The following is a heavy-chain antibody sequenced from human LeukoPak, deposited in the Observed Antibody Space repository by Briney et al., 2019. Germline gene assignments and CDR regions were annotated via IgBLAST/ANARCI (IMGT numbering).Heavy chain of an antibody. CDR3: AGRWGVTAPQ. J-gene: IGHJ4*02. Sequence: GGSLRLSCAGSGFTFSNDWMNSVRQAPGKGLVWVSRIKNDGSSTSYADSVKGRFTISRDNAKKTLYLQMHSLRADDTAVYYCAGRWGVTAPQWGQGTRVTVSS. CDR2: IKNDGSST. V-gene: IGHV3-74*01. CDR1: GFTFSNDW. D-gene: IGHD2-21*02.